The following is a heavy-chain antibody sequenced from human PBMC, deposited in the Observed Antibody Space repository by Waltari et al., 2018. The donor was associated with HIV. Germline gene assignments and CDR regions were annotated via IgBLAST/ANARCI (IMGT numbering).Heavy chain of an antibody. CDR2: ISWNSGSI. D-gene: IGHD1-26*01. V-gene: IGHV3-9*01. CDR1: GFTFDDYA. J-gene: IGHJ3*02. Sequence: EVQLVESGGGLVQPGRSLRLSCAASGFTFDDYAMHWVRQAPGKGLEWVSGISWNSGSIGYADSVKGRFTISRDNAKNSLYLQMNSLRAEDTALYYCAKDISHSGSYYSASAFDIWGQGTMVTVSS. CDR3: AKDISHSGSYYSASAFDI.